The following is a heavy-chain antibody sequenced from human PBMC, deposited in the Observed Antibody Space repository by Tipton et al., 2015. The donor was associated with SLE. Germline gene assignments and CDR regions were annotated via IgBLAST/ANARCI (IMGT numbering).Heavy chain of an antibody. CDR1: GFTFSSYS. Sequence: SLRLSCAASGFTFSSYSMNWVRQAPGKGLEWVSSISSSSSYIYYADSVKGRFTISRDNAKNSLYLQMNSLRAEDTAVYYCARALAARLPSDYWGQGTLVAVSS. CDR3: ARALAARLPSDY. V-gene: IGHV3-21*01. D-gene: IGHD6-6*01. CDR2: ISSSSSYI. J-gene: IGHJ4*02.